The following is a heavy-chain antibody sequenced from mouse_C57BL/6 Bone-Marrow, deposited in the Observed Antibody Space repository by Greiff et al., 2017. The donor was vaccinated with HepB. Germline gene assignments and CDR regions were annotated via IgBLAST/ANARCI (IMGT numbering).Heavy chain of an antibody. D-gene: IGHD1-1*01. CDR3: ARSRMSPLVRFPYWYFDV. V-gene: IGHV1-53*01. J-gene: IGHJ1*03. CDR2: INPSNGGT. Sequence: VQLQQPGTELVKPGASVKLSCKASGYTFTSYWMHWVKQSPGQGLEWIGNINPSNGGTNYNEKFKSKATLTVDKSSSTAYMQLSSLTSEDSAVYYCARSRMSPLVRFPYWYFDVWGTGTTVTVSS. CDR1: GYTFTSYW.